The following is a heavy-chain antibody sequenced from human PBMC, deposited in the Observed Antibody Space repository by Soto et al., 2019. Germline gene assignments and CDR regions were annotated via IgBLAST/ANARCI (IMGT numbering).Heavy chain of an antibody. CDR1: GYSFTSYW. CDR2: IYPGDSDT. CDR3: GRIIEGAGTEGRDVVFDI. V-gene: IGHV5-51*01. J-gene: IGHJ3*02. D-gene: IGHD6-19*01. Sequence: GESLKISCKGSGYSFTSYWIGWVRQMPGKGLEWMGIIYPGDSDTRYSPSFQGQVTISADKSISTAYPQWSSLKASDTAMYYCGRIIEGAGTEGRDVVFDIWGQGKMVTVS.